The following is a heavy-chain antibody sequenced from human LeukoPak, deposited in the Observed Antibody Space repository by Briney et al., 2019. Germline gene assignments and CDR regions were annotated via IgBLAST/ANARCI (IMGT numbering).Heavy chain of an antibody. J-gene: IGHJ5*02. D-gene: IGHD3-22*01. CDR1: GGSISSSPCY. CDR3: ARGPYYYDSSGYLHNWFDP. CDR2: ICSGGST. V-gene: IGHV4-39*07. Sequence: SETLSLTCTVSGGSISSSPCYWGWIRQSPGKGLEWFGTICSGGSTYYNPSLKSRVTISVDTSKNQFSLKLSSVTAADTAVYYCARGPYYYDSSGYLHNWFDPWGQGTLVTVSS.